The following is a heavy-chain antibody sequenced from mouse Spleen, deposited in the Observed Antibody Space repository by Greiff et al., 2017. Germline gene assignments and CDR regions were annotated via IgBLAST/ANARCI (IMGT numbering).Heavy chain of an antibody. CDR3: ARGGNYVEDYFDY. V-gene: IGHV5-12-1*01. CDR2: ISNSGVNT. Sequence: EVQRVESGGDLVELGGSLTLSCAASGFTFSAYYMSWVRQTPEKRLEWVALISNSGVNTYYPDSVKGRFTISRDNAKNTLYLQMTSLNSEDTAVYYCARGGNYVEDYFDYWGQGTILTVSS. CDR1: GFTFSAYY. D-gene: IGHD2-1*01. J-gene: IGHJ2*01.